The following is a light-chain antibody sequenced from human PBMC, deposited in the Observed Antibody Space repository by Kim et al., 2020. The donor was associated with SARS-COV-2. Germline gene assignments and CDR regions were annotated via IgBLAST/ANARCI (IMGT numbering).Light chain of an antibody. Sequence: DIQMTQSPSSLSASVGDRVTITCRASQDIRNDLGWYQQNPGRAPKRLIYGASSLQSGVPSRFSGSGSGTEFTLTISSLQPEDCATYICLQHNTCPNTFGQGTRLEMK. CDR3: LQHNTCPNT. V-gene: IGKV1-17*01. J-gene: IGKJ5*01. CDR2: GAS. CDR1: QDIRND.